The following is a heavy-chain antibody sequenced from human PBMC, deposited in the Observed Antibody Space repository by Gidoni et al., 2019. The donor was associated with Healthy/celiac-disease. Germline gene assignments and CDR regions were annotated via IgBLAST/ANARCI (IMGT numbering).Heavy chain of an antibody. D-gene: IGHD2-15*01. V-gene: IGHV4-34*01. Sequence: QVQLQQWGAGLLKPSETLSLTCAVYGGSFSGYYWRWIRQPPGKGLEWIGEINHSGSTNYNPSLKSRVTISVDTSKNQFSLKLSSVTAADTAVYYCARLSRGYCSGGSCYSGYYYGMDVWGQGTTVTVSS. CDR3: ARLSRGYCSGGSCYSGYYYGMDV. CDR2: INHSGST. J-gene: IGHJ6*02. CDR1: GGSFSGYY.